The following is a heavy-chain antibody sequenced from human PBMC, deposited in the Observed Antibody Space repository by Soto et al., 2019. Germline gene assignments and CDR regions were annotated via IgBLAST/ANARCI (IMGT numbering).Heavy chain of an antibody. CDR2: IRSKANSYAT. V-gene: IGHV3-73*01. D-gene: IGHD6-13*01. CDR3: TRPLGIAAAGGFDY. CDR1: GFTFSGSA. J-gene: IGHJ4*02. Sequence: VQLVESGGGLVQPGGSLKLSCAASGFTFSGSAMHWVRQASGKGLEWVGRIRSKANSYATAYAASVKGRFTISRDDSKNTAYLQMNSLKTEDTAVYYCTRPLGIAAAGGFDYWGQGTLVTVSS.